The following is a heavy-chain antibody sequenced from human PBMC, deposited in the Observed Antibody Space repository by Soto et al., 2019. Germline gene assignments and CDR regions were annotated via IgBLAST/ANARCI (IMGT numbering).Heavy chain of an antibody. J-gene: IGHJ4*02. D-gene: IGHD6-13*01. CDR3: TRGYLPSRVTVGADY. V-gene: IGHV3-23*01. Sequence: EVQLLESGGGLVQPRGSLRLSCAASGFTFSSYAMNWVRQAPGKGLEWVSSISARGGSTYYADSVKGRFTISRDNSKNTLYLQMSSLRVEDTALYYCTRGYLPSRVTVGADYWGQGTLVTVSS. CDR2: ISARGGST. CDR1: GFTFSSYA.